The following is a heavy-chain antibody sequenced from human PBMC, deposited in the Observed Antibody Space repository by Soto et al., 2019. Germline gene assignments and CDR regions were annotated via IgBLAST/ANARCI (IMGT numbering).Heavy chain of an antibody. D-gene: IGHD3-3*01. CDR1: GGSFSGYY. Sequence: SETLSLTCAVYGGSFSGYYWSWIRQPPGKGLEWIGEINHSGSTNYNPSLKSRVTTSVDTSKNQFSLKLSSVTAADTAVYYCAREGRYDFWSGYYQDNWFDPWGQGTLVTVS. V-gene: IGHV4-34*01. CDR2: INHSGST. J-gene: IGHJ5*02. CDR3: AREGRYDFWSGYYQDNWFDP.